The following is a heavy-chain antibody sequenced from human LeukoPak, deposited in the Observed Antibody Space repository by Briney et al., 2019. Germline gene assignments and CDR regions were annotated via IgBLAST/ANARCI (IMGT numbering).Heavy chain of an antibody. V-gene: IGHV3-43*01. D-gene: IGHD6-13*01. CDR3: AKDLRVAAGGYYYGMDV. CDR2: ISWDGGST. Sequence: GGSLRLYCAASGFTFDDYTMHWVRQAPGKGLEWVSLISWDGGSTYYADSVKGRFTISRDNSKNSLYLQMNSLRTEDTALYYCAKDLRVAAGGYYYGMDVWGQGTTVTVSS. CDR1: GFTFDDYT. J-gene: IGHJ6*02.